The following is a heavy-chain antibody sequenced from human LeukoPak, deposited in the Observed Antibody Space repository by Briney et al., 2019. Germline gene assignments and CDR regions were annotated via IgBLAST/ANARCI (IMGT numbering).Heavy chain of an antibody. D-gene: IGHD3-10*01. CDR2: IIPIFGTA. CDR3: ARFRGVITGDDY. J-gene: IGHJ4*02. CDR1: GGTFSSYA. Sequence: ASVKVSCKASGGTFSSYAISWVRQAPGQGLEWMGGIIPIFGTANYAQKFQGRVTITADKSTSTAYMELSSLRSEDTAVYYCARFRGVITGDDYWGQGTLVTVSS. V-gene: IGHV1-69*06.